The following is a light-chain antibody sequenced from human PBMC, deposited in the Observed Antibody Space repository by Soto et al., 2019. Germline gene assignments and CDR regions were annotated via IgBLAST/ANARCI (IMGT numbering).Light chain of an antibody. V-gene: IGLV1-47*02. CDR1: SSNIGSNF. CDR3: QSYDGSLSGYV. CDR2: TNN. J-gene: IGLJ1*01. Sequence: QSVLTQPPSASGTPGQRVTISCSGSSSNIGSNFVYWYQHLPGTAPKLLIYTNNQRPSGVPDRFSGSKSGTSASLAISGLRSEDEADYYCQSYDGSLSGYVFGTGTKLTVL.